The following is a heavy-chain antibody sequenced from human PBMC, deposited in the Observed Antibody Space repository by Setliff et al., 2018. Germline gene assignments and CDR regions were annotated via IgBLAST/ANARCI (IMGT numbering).Heavy chain of an antibody. J-gene: IGHJ5*02. CDR2: IYASWST. D-gene: IGHD3-16*01. CDR1: GDSINSRTNY. CDR3: GGGFSRIEGWGNWFDP. V-gene: IGHV4-61*09. Sequence: PSETLSLTCTVSGDSINSRTNYWSWIRQPAGKGPEWIGHIYASWSTNYHPSLKSRVTISLDTSTNQFSLKLTSVTAAETAVYYCGGGFSRIEGWGNWFDPWGQGILVTVSS.